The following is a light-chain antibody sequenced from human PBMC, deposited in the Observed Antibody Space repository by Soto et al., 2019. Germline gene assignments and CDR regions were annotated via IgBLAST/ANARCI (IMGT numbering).Light chain of an antibody. J-gene: IGKJ3*01. Sequence: DIQLTHSPSSLSASVGDRVTVTCRASQRIATYLNWYQQQPGKAPRLLISLTSSLQSGVPSRFSGSGSDTEFTLTISSLQSDDCGTYYCQQTYRTPFTFGPGTKVDVK. CDR1: QRIATY. V-gene: IGKV1-39*01. CDR2: LTS. CDR3: QQTYRTPFT.